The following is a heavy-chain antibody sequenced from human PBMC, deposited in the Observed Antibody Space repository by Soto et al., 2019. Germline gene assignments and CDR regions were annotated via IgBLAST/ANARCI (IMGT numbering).Heavy chain of an antibody. CDR2: IIPIFGTA. V-gene: IGHV1-69*13. Sequence: SLKVSYKASGGTFSRYAISCVRQAPGQGLEWMGGIIPIFGTANYAQKFQGRVTITSDESTSTPYMELSSLRSEATAVYYCARATGWSGAFEFWGQGT. D-gene: IGHD2-8*01. CDR1: GGTFSRYA. CDR3: ARATGWSGAFEF. J-gene: IGHJ3*01.